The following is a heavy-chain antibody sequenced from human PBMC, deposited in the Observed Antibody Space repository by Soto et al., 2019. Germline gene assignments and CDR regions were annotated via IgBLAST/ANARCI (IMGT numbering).Heavy chain of an antibody. D-gene: IGHD3-22*01. Sequence: PSETLSLTCAVYGGSFSGYYWSWIRQPPGKGLEWIGEINHSGSTNYNPSLKSRVTISVDTFKNQFSLKLSSVTAADTAVYYCARVRYYDSSGYFWFDPWGQGTLVTVSS. CDR2: INHSGST. CDR1: GGSFSGYY. V-gene: IGHV4-34*01. CDR3: ARVRYYDSSGYFWFDP. J-gene: IGHJ5*02.